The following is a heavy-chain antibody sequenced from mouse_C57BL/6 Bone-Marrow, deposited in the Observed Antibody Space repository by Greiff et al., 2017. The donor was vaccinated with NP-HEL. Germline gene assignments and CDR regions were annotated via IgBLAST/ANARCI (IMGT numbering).Heavy chain of an antibody. Sequence: QVQLQQPGAELVKPGASVKMSCKASGYTFTSYWITWVKQRPGQGPEWIGDIYPGSGSTNYNEKFKSKATLTVDTSSSTAYMQLSSLTSEDSAVYYCARRLLEYYYAMDYWGQGTSVTVSS. CDR2: IYPGSGST. CDR3: ARRLLEYYYAMDY. CDR1: GYTFTSYW. D-gene: IGHD2-13*01. J-gene: IGHJ4*01. V-gene: IGHV1-55*01.